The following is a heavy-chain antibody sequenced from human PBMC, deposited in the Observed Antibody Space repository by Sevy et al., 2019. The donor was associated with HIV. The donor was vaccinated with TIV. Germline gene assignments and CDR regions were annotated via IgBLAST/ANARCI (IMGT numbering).Heavy chain of an antibody. J-gene: IGHJ5*02. Sequence: ASVKVSCKASGYTFTSYAMNWVRQAPGQGLEWMGWINTNTGNPTYAQGFTGRFVFSLDTPVSTAYLQISSLKAEDTAVYYCARDGVRSYYYDSSGRSKWFDPWGQGTLVTVSS. CDR1: GYTFTSYA. CDR3: ARDGVRSYYYDSSGRSKWFDP. CDR2: INTNTGNP. V-gene: IGHV7-4-1*02. D-gene: IGHD3-22*01.